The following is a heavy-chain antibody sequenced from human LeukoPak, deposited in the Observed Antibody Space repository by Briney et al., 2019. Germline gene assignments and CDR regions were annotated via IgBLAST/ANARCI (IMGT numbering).Heavy chain of an antibody. CDR1: GGSISSGGYY. CDR2: IYYSGST. CDR3: ARDVNRYHFDY. J-gene: IGHJ4*02. V-gene: IGHV4-31*03. Sequence: PSETLSLTCTVSGGSISSGGYYWSWIRQHPGKGLEWIGYIYYSGSTYYNPSLKSRVTISVDTSKNQFSLKLSSVTAADTAVYYCARDVNRYHFDYWGQGTLVTVSS. D-gene: IGHD2-2*02.